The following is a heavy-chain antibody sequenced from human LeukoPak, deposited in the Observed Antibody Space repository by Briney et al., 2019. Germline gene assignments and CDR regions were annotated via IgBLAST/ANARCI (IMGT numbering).Heavy chain of an antibody. V-gene: IGHV4-39*07. CDR3: ARDTPDPIFTINNWFDP. Sequence: SETLSLTCTVSGASISGSGYYWGWIRQPPGTGLEWIGSIYYSGSTYYNPSLKSRVTISVNTSKNQFSLKLSSVTAADTAVYYCARDTPDPIFTINNWFDPWGQGTLVTVSS. J-gene: IGHJ5*02. CDR2: IYYSGST. D-gene: IGHD3-10*01. CDR1: GASISGSGYY.